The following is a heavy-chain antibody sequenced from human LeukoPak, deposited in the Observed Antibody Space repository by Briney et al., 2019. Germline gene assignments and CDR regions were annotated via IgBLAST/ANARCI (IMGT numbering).Heavy chain of an antibody. V-gene: IGHV4-31*03. CDR3: AGGYSRGYAWFDP. J-gene: IGHJ5*02. Sequence: PSQTLSLTCTVSGDSISSGGYYWSWIRQHPGKGLEWIGYIYYSGSAYYNPFLKSRVSISVDTSKNQFSLKLTSVTAADTALYFLAGGYSRGYAWFDPWGQGILVTVSS. CDR2: IYYSGSA. D-gene: IGHD5-12*01. CDR1: GDSISSGGYY.